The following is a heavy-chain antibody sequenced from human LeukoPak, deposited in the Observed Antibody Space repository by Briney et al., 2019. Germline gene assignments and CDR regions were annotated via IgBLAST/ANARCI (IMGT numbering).Heavy chain of an antibody. D-gene: IGHD5-18*01. CDR3: ASLSYGYFDY. CDR2: IYHSGST. V-gene: IGHV4-38-2*02. CDR1: GYSISSGYY. J-gene: IGHJ4*02. Sequence: PSETLSLTCTVSGYSISSGYYWGWIRQPPGKGLEWIGSIYHSGSTYYNPSLKSRVTISVDTSKNQFSLKLSSVTAADTAAYYCASLSYGYFDYWGQGTLVTVSS.